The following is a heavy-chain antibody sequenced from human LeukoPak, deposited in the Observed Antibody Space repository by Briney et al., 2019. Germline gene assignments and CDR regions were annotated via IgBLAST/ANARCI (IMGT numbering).Heavy chain of an antibody. CDR1: GFTFSSYA. D-gene: IGHD2-21*02. J-gene: IGHJ4*02. CDR2: ISYDGSNK. CDR3: GRAKEPPYIVVVTAMSV. Sequence: GGSLRLSCAASGFTFSSYAMHWVRQAPGKGLEWVAVISYDGSNKYYADSVKGRFTISRDNSKNTLYLQMNSLRAEDTAVYYCGRAKEPPYIVVVTAMSVWGQGTLVTVSS. V-gene: IGHV3-30*04.